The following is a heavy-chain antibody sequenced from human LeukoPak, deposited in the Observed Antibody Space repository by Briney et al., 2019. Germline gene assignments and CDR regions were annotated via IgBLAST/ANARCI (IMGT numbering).Heavy chain of an antibody. J-gene: IGHJ4*02. CDR2: IYYSGST. CDR1: GGSISSGGYS. CDR3: ARDSSGWYGGIDY. D-gene: IGHD6-19*01. V-gene: IGHV4-61*08. Sequence: PSETLSLTCAVSGGSISSGGYSWSWIRQPPGKGLEWIGYIYYSGSTNYNPSLKSRVTISVDTSKNQFSLKLSSVTAADTAVYYCARDSSGWYGGIDYWGQGTLVTVSS.